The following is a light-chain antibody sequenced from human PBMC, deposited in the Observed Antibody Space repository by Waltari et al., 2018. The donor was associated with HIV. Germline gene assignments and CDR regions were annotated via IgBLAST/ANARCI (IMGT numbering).Light chain of an antibody. CDR2: EVS. CDR1: SSDVGGYNY. Sequence: QSALTQPASVSGSPGQSITISCTGTSSDVGGYNYVSWYQQHPGKAPKLMIYEVSNRPSGVSNRFSCSKSGNTASLTISGLQAEDEADYYCSSYTSSISYVFGTGTKVTVL. V-gene: IGLV2-14*01. J-gene: IGLJ1*01. CDR3: SSYTSSISYV.